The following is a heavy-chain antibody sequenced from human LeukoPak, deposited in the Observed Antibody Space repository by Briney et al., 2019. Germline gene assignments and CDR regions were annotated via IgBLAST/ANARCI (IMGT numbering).Heavy chain of an antibody. CDR2: ISSSGSTI. CDR1: RFTFSSYE. D-gene: IGHD2-2*02. Sequence: GGSLRLSCAASRFTFSSYEMNWVRQAPGKGLEWVSYISSSGSTIYYADSVKGRFTISRDNAKNSLYLQMNSLRAEDTALYYCASIVVVPAAISWGQGTLVTVSS. CDR3: ASIVVVPAAIS. J-gene: IGHJ5*02. V-gene: IGHV3-48*03.